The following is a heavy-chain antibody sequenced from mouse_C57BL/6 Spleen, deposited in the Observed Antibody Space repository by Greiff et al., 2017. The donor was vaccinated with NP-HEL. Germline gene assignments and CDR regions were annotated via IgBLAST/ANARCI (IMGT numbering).Heavy chain of an antibody. J-gene: IGHJ1*03. CDR1: GYSITSGYY. V-gene: IGHV3-6*01. CDR2: ISYDGSN. CDR3: ARGDVGWYFDV. D-gene: IGHD3-3*01. Sequence: ESGPGLVKPSQSLSLTCSVTGYSITSGYYWNWIRQFPGNKLEWMGYISYDGSNNYNPSLKNRISITRDTSKNQFFLKLNSVTTEDTATYYCARGDVGWYFDVWGTGTTVTVSS.